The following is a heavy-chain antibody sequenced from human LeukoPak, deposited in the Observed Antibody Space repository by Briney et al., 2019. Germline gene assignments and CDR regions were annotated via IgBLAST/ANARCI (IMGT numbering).Heavy chain of an antibody. CDR2: IRQDGSEK. CDR1: GFIFNDYN. CDR3: ARGYYGMDV. V-gene: IGHV3-7*04. J-gene: IGHJ6*02. Sequence: GSLRLSCVASGFIFNDYNMNWVRQAPGKGLEWVAKIRQDGSEKYYVDSVKGRFTISRDNAKNSLYLQMNSLRVEDMAVYYCARGYYGMDVWGQGTTVTVS.